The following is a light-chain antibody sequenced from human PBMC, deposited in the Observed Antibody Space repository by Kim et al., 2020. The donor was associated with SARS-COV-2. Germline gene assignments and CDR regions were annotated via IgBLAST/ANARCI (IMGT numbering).Light chain of an antibody. V-gene: IGKV1-39*01. CDR1: QSIGTY. J-gene: IGKJ2*01. CDR3: QQSYSTPPT. Sequence: DLQVTQSPSSLSASVGDRVTITCRASQSIGTYLNWYHQKPGKAPKLLIYGASNLQTGVPSRFSGSGSGTDFTLIISSLQLEDFATYYCQQSYSTPPTFGQGTKVEI. CDR2: GAS.